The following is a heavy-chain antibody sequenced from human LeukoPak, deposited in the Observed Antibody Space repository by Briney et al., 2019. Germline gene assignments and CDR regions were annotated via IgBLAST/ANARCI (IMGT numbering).Heavy chain of an antibody. D-gene: IGHD3-10*01. V-gene: IGHV1-69*05. CDR2: IIPIFGTA. Sequence: ASVTVSCKASGGTFSSYAISWVRQAPGQGREWMGGIIPIFGTANYAQKFQGRVTITTDESTSTAYMELSSLRSEDTAVYYCARGVRAYYYYMDVWGKGTTVTVSS. CDR1: GGTFSSYA. J-gene: IGHJ6*03. CDR3: ARGVRAYYYYMDV.